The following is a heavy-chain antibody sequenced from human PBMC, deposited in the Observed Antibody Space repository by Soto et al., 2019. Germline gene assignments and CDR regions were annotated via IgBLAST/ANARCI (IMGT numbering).Heavy chain of an antibody. CDR2: IKEDGSER. CDR1: GFTFSSYW. J-gene: IGHJ4*02. D-gene: IGHD1-26*01. V-gene: IGHV3-7*01. Sequence: PGGSLRLSCAASGFTFSSYWMSWVCQAPGKGLEWVANIKEDGSERYYVDSVKGRFTISRDNAKTSLYLQMNSLRVEDTAVYYCAKDAGATGENWGQGTLVTVSS. CDR3: AKDAGATGEN.